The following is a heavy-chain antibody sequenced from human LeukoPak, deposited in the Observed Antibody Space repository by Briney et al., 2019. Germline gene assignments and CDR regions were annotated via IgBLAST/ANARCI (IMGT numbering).Heavy chain of an antibody. D-gene: IGHD3-10*01. CDR1: GFTFSSYA. CDR2: ISYDGSNK. J-gene: IGHJ6*02. CDR3: ARDMDYYGSGSHLEYYYYYGMDV. V-gene: IGHV3-30-3*01. Sequence: GGSLRLSCAASGFTFSSYAMHWVRQAPGKGLEWVAVISYDGSNKYYADSVKGRFTISRDNSKNTLYLQMNSLRAEDTAVYYCARDMDYYGSGSHLEYYYYYGMDVWGQGTTVTVSS.